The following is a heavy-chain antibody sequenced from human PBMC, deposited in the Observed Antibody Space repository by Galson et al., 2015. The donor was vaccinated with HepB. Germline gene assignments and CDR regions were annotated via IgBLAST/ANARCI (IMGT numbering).Heavy chain of an antibody. CDR2: IGQDGKET. CDR3: VREGIGGFDS. CDR1: GFTFTAYW. D-gene: IGHD3-16*01. Sequence: SLRLSCAASGFTFTAYWISWVRQSPGKGLEWVANIGQDGKETSYVDSVKGRFIISRDNAKNSLYLQMNSLRAEDTAVYFCVREGIGGFDSWGQGTLVTVSS. J-gene: IGHJ4*02. V-gene: IGHV3-7*05.